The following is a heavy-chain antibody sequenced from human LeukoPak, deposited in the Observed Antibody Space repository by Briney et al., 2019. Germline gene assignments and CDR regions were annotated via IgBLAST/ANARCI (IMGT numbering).Heavy chain of an antibody. CDR1: GYTFTSYG. V-gene: IGHV1-18*01. CDR3: ARGPPSRFITMAHYFDH. CDR2: ISAYNGNT. D-gene: IGHD3-10*01. J-gene: IGHJ4*02. Sequence: ASVKVSCKASGYTFTSYGISWVRQAPGQGLEWMGWISAYNGNTNYAQKLQGRVTMTTDTSTSTAYMELRSLRSDDTAVYYCARGPPSRFITMAHYFDHWGRGTLVTVSS.